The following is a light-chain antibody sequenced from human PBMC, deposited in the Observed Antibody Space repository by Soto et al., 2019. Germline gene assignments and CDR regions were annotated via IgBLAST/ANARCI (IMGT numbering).Light chain of an antibody. CDR3: AAWDDSLNGLVV. CDR1: SSNIGSNT. Sequence: QAVVTQPHSASGTPGQRVTISCSGSSSNIGSNTVNWYQQLPGTAPKLFIYSNNNRPSGVPNRFSGSKSGPSASLAISGLQSEEEADYYCAAWDDSLNGLVVFGGGTKLTV. V-gene: IGLV1-44*01. CDR2: SNN. J-gene: IGLJ2*01.